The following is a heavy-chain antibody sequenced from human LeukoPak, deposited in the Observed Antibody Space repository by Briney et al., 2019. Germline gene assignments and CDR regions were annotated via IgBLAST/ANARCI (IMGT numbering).Heavy chain of an antibody. V-gene: IGHV3-74*01. CDR2: LNADGSYT. Sequence: GGSLRLSCAASGFSFSDYWMHWVRQTPGKELVWVSRLNADGSYTNYADSVKGRFTISRDNAKNTLYLHLDNVRAEDTAVYYCARVRGAVAGRGALDYWGQGTLVTVSS. CDR1: GFSFSDYW. CDR3: ARVRGAVAGRGALDY. J-gene: IGHJ4*02. D-gene: IGHD6-19*01.